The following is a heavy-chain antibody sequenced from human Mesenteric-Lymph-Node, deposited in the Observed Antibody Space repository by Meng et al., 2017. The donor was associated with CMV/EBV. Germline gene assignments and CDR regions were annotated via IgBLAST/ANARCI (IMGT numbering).Heavy chain of an antibody. CDR3: ARQYYYDSSGYST. Sequence: SETLSLTCSVSGYSMYSGYFWGWIRQPPGKGLEWIGNIYQTGNTYYNPSLKSRVTISIDTSKNQFSLKLSSVTAADTAVYYCARQYYYDSSGYSTWGQGTLVTVSS. CDR1: GYSMYSGYF. CDR2: IYQTGNT. D-gene: IGHD3-22*01. V-gene: IGHV4-38-2*02. J-gene: IGHJ5*02.